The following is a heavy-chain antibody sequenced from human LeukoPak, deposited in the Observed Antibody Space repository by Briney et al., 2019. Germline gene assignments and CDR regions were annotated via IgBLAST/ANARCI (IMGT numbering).Heavy chain of an antibody. CDR2: IKKDGSER. V-gene: IGHV3-7*01. Sequence: GGSLRLSCAASGFTFSDFYMSWVRQAPGKGGGWVANIKKDGSERSYVDSVRDRFTISRDNAKNSLYLQMNSLRAEDTAMYYCARGGWSGYFIYWGQGALVTVSS. CDR1: GFTFSDFY. D-gene: IGHD1-1*01. CDR3: ARGGWSGYFIY. J-gene: IGHJ4*02.